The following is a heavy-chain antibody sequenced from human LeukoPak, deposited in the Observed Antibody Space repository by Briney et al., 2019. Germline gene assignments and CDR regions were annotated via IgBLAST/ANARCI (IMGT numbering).Heavy chain of an antibody. D-gene: IGHD3-9*01. Sequence: ASVKVSCKASGYTFTSYGISWVRQAPGQGLEWMGWISAYNGNTNYAQKLQGRVTMTTDTSTSTAYMELRSLRSDDTAVYYCARDVGGVGYYDILTGYYRGPTFDYWGQGTLVTVSS. V-gene: IGHV1-18*01. CDR3: ARDVGGVGYYDILTGYYRGPTFDY. J-gene: IGHJ4*02. CDR1: GYTFTSYG. CDR2: ISAYNGNT.